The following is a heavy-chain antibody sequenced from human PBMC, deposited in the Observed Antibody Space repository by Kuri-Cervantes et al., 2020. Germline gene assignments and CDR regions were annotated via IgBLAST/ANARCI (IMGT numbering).Heavy chain of an antibody. J-gene: IGHJ6*02. CDR3: ARMIAYGSGSRFREDV. D-gene: IGHD3-10*01. Sequence: ASVKVSCKASGYTFTSYGISWVRQAPGQGLEWMGWISAYNGNTNYAQKLQGRVTITTDTSTSTAYMELRSLRSDDTAVYYCARMIAYGSGSRFREDVWGQGTTVTVSS. CDR2: ISAYNGNT. V-gene: IGHV1-18*01. CDR1: GYTFTSYG.